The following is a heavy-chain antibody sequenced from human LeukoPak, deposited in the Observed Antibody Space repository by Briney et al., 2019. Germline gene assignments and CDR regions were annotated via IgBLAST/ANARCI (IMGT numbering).Heavy chain of an antibody. Sequence: PSETLSLTCTVSGGSISSYYWSWIRQPAGKGLEWIGRIYTSGSTNYNPSLKSRVTMSVDTSKNQFSLKLSSVTAADTAVYYRARSVTVTPIHYFDYWGQGTLVTVSS. V-gene: IGHV4-4*07. D-gene: IGHD4-17*01. CDR1: GGSISSYY. CDR3: ARSVTVTPIHYFDY. J-gene: IGHJ4*02. CDR2: IYTSGST.